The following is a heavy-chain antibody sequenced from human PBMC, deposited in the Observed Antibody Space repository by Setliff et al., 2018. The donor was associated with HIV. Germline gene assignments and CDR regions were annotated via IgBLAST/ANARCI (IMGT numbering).Heavy chain of an antibody. CDR3: ARHRQGLTGSTPGYYMDV. V-gene: IGHV4-39*01. CDR2: ISYSGST. D-gene: IGHD1-7*01. J-gene: IGHJ6*03. Sequence: SETLSLTCNVSGGSFSNSYYFWGWIRQPPGKGLEWIGSISYSGSTYYNPYLKGRVTMSVDTSKNQFALKLSSVTAADTAVYYCARHRQGLTGSTPGYYMDVWGKGTTVTVSS. CDR1: GGSFSNSYYF.